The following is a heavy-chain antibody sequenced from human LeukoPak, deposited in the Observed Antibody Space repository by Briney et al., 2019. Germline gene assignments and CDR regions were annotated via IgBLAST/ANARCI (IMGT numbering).Heavy chain of an antibody. D-gene: IGHD2-8*01. V-gene: IGHV3-49*04. CDR3: TRAKYVPSNYYYYYYMDV. CDR1: GFTFGDYA. Sequence: PGGSLRLSCTASGFTFGDYAMSWVRQAPGKGLEWVGFIRSKAYGGTTEYAASVKGRFTISRDDSKSIAYLQMHSLKTEDTAVYYCTRAKYVPSNYYYYYYMDVWGKGTTVTVSS. CDR2: IRSKAYGGTT. J-gene: IGHJ6*03.